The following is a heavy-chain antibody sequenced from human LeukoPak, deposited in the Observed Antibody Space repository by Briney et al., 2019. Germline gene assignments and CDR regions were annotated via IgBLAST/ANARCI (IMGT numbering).Heavy chain of an antibody. CDR2: VRGNSGSI. CDR3: AKDSGAAAGTNWSDP. D-gene: IGHD6-13*01. Sequence: GGALRLSCAASGFTFDDYAMLWVRQAPGEGPEGVSGVRGNSGSIGYADSVTRRFTISRDNAKTSLYLQMTSLRAEDTALYYCAKDSGAAAGTNWSDPWGQGTLVTASS. CDR1: GFTFDDYA. V-gene: IGHV3-9*01. J-gene: IGHJ5*02.